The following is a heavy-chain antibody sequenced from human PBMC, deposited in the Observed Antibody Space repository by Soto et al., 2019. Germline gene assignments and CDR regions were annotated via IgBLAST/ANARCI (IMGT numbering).Heavy chain of an antibody. D-gene: IGHD1-26*01. CDR2: MSSSSSYI. J-gene: IGHJ4*02. CDR1: GFTFSSYS. V-gene: IGHV3-21*05. Sequence: GGSLRLSCAASGFTFSSYSMNWVRQAPGKGLEWVSYMSSSSSYIYYADSVKGRFTISRDNAKNSLYLQMNSLRAEDTAVYYCARDGIPAVVGASDFDYWGQGTLVTVSS. CDR3: ARDGIPAVVGASDFDY.